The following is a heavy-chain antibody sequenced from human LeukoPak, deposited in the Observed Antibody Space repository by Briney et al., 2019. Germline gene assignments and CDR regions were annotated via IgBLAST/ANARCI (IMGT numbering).Heavy chain of an antibody. V-gene: IGHV1-2*02. Sequence: GASVKVSCKASGYTFTGYYMHWVRQAPGQGLEWIGWINPNSGGTNYAQKFQGRVTMTRDTSISTAYMELSRLRSDDTAVYYCAREIENGSGSYYYYYGMDVWGQGTTVTVSS. J-gene: IGHJ6*02. D-gene: IGHD3-10*01. CDR2: INPNSGGT. CDR3: AREIENGSGSYYYYYGMDV. CDR1: GYTFTGYY.